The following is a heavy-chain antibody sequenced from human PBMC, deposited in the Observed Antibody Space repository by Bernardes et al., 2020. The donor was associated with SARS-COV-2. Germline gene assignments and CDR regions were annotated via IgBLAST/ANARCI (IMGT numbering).Heavy chain of an antibody. CDR1: GGSISSYY. D-gene: IGHD2-2*03. J-gene: IGHJ3*02. CDR2: IYTSGST. V-gene: IGHV4-4*07. CDR3: ARVGYCSSTSCSSGAFDI. Sequence: SETLSLTCTVSGGSISSYYWSWIRQPAGKGLEWIGRIYTSGSTNYNPSLKSRVTMSVDTSKNQFSLKLSSVTAADTAVYYCARVGYCSSTSCSSGAFDIWGQGTMVTVSS.